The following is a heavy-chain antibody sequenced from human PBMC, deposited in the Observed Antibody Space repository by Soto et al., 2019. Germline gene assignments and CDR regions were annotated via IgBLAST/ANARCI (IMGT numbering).Heavy chain of an antibody. CDR1: GGSISSYY. D-gene: IGHD3-9*01. CDR2: IYYSGRT. Sequence: QVQLQESGPGLVKPSETLSLTCTVSGGSISSYYWSWIRQPPGKGLEWIGYIYYSGRTNYNPSLKSRVTISVDTSKNQFSLKLSSVTAADTAVYYCARGTLDYDILTGYSRGAFDIWGQGTMVTVSS. CDR3: ARGTLDYDILTGYSRGAFDI. V-gene: IGHV4-59*01. J-gene: IGHJ3*02.